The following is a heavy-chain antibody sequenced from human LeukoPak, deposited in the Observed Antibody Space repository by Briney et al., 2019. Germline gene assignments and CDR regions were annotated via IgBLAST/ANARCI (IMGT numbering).Heavy chain of an antibody. Sequence: ASVKVSCKASGYTFTSYDINWVQQATGQGLEWMGWMNPNSDNTGYAQKFQGRVTMTRNTSISTAYMELSSLRSEDTAVYYCARFRYCSSTSCRKWGSNWFDPWGQGTLVTVSS. D-gene: IGHD2-2*01. CDR1: GYTFTSYD. V-gene: IGHV1-8*01. J-gene: IGHJ5*02. CDR3: ARFRYCSSTSCRKWGSNWFDP. CDR2: MNPNSDNT.